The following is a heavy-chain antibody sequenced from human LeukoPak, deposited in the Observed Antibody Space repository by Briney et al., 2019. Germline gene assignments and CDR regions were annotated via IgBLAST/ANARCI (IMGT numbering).Heavy chain of an antibody. D-gene: IGHD6-13*01. CDR3: AKDQGAAAGTQDDYYYYGMDV. J-gene: IGHJ6*02. CDR2: VKQDGSEK. V-gene: IGHV3-7*01. Sequence: GGSLRLSCTASGFTFSSYWMSWVRQAPGKGLEWVANVKQDGSEKYYADSVKGRFTISRDNSKNTLYLQMNSLRAEDTAVYYCAKDQGAAAGTQDDYYYYGMDVWGQGTTVSVSS. CDR1: GFTFSSYW.